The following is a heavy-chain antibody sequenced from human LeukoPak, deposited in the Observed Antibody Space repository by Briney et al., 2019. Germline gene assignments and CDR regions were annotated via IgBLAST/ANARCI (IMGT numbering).Heavy chain of an antibody. Sequence: PGGSLRLSCAASGFTFSSYAMSWVRQAPGKGLEWVSAISGSDGSTYYADSVKGRFTISRDNSKNTLYLQMNSLRAEDTAVYYCAKRGWELPRRGYYYYYYYMDVWGKGTTVTVSS. D-gene: IGHD1-26*01. J-gene: IGHJ6*03. CDR1: GFTFSSYA. V-gene: IGHV3-23*01. CDR3: AKRGWELPRRGYYYYYYYMDV. CDR2: ISGSDGST.